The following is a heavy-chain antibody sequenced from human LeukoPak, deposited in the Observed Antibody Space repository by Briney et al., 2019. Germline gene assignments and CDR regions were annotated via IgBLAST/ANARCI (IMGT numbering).Heavy chain of an antibody. Sequence: GGSLRLSCAASGFSFSNFWMSWVRQAPGKGLDWVANINQVGRVKHYVDSVKGRFTISRDNAKNSLYLQMTSLGADDTAVYYCATSDDAAGTSWGQGTLVTVSS. CDR2: INQVGRVK. J-gene: IGHJ5*02. CDR1: GFSFSNFW. D-gene: IGHD6-25*01. V-gene: IGHV3-7*01. CDR3: ATSDDAAGTS.